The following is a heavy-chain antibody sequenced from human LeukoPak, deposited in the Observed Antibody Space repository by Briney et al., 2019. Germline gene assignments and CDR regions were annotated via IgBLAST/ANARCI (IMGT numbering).Heavy chain of an antibody. Sequence: ASVKVSCKASGYTFTSYGISWVRQAPGQGLEWMGWISAYNGNTNYAQKLQGRVTMTTDTSTSTAYMELRSLRSDDTAVYYCARVIATMVRGAIIRPTFDYWGQGTLVTVSS. CDR3: ARVIATMVRGAIIRPTFDY. V-gene: IGHV1-18*01. D-gene: IGHD3-10*01. CDR1: GYTFTSYG. CDR2: ISAYNGNT. J-gene: IGHJ4*02.